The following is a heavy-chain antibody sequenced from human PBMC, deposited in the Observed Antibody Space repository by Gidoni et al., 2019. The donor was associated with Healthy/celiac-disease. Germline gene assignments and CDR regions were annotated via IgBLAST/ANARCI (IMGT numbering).Heavy chain of an antibody. Sequence: QLQLQESGPGLVKPSETLSLTCTVSGGSISSSSYHWGWIRQPPGKGLEWIGSIYYSGVTYYNPSLQSRVTISVDTSKNQFSLKLSSVTAADTAVYYCARWSVSPYYFDYWGQGTLVTVSS. CDR2: IYYSGVT. V-gene: IGHV4-39*01. CDR1: GGSISSSSYH. CDR3: ARWSVSPYYFDY. J-gene: IGHJ4*02. D-gene: IGHD2-15*01.